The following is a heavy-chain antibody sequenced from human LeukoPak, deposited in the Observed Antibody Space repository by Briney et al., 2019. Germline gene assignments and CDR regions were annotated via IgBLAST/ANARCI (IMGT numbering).Heavy chain of an antibody. CDR3: ARVPPRGEYFDY. CDR2: IIPIFGTA. J-gene: IGHJ4*02. CDR1: GGTFSSYA. D-gene: IGHD3-16*01. V-gene: IGHV1-69*01. Sequence: SVKVSCKASGGTFSSYAISWVRQAPGQGLEWMGGIIPIFGTANYAQKFQGRVTITADESTSTAYMELSSLRSEDTAVYYCARVPPRGEYFDYWGQGTLVTVSS.